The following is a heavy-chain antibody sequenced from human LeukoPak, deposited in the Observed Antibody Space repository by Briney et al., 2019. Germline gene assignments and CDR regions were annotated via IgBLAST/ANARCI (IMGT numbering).Heavy chain of an antibody. CDR3: RLAVAGTNTFDY. CDR1: GFTFGDYA. J-gene: IGHJ4*02. CDR2: IRSKAYGGTT. D-gene: IGHD6-19*01. V-gene: IGHV3-49*04. Sequence: GGSLRLSCTASGFTFGDYAMSWVRQAPGKGLEWVGFIRSKAYGGTTEYAASVKGRFTISRDDSKSIAYLQMNSLRAEDTAVYYCRLAVAGTNTFDYWGQGTVVTVSS.